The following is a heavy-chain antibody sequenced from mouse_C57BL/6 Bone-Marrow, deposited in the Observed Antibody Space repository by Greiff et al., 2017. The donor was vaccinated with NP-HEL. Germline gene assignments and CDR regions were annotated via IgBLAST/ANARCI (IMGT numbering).Heavy chain of an antibody. CDR3: TYSDWYFDV. D-gene: IGHD2-1*01. CDR1: GFNIKDDY. J-gene: IGHJ1*03. V-gene: IGHV14-4*01. CDR2: IDPENGDT. Sequence: EVQLQQSGAEVVRPGASVKLSCTASGFNIKDDYMHWVKQRPEQGLEWIGWIDPENGDTEYASKFQGKATITADTSSNTAYLQLSSLTSEDTAVYYCTYSDWYFDVWGTGTTVTVSS.